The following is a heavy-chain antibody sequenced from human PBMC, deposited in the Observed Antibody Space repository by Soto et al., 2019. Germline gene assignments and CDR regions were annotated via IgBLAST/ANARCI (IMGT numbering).Heavy chain of an antibody. Sequence: SETLSLTCAVYGGSFSGYYWSWIRQPPGKGLEWIGEINHSGSTNYNPSLKSRVTISVDTSKNQFSLKLSSVTAADTAVYYCARVGLHDYGDSHSYFDYWGQGTLVTVSS. CDR1: GGSFSGYY. CDR3: ARVGLHDYGDSHSYFDY. D-gene: IGHD4-17*01. V-gene: IGHV4-34*01. CDR2: INHSGST. J-gene: IGHJ4*02.